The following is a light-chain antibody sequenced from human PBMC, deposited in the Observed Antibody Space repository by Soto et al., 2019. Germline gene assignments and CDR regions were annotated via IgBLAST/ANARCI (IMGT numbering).Light chain of an antibody. CDR2: CSS. CDR3: QQYGGSPPYT. CDR1: QSVSNNY. J-gene: IGKJ2*01. V-gene: IGKV3-20*01. Sequence: EVVLTQSPGTLSLSPGERATLSCRASQSVSNNYFAWYQHKPGQAPRLLIFCSSNRATGIPDRFSGSGSGTDFTLTISRLEPGDFAVYYCQQYGGSPPYTFGHGTKLEIK.